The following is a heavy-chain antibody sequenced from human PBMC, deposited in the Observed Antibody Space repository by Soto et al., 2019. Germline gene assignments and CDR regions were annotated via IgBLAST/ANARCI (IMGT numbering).Heavy chain of an antibody. V-gene: IGHV4-39*01. CDR3: ARRLGWFGELFNYYYYGMDV. D-gene: IGHD3-10*01. CDR2: IYYSGST. Sequence: GWIRQPPGKGLEWIGSIYYSGSTYYNPSLKSRVTISVDTSKNQFSLKLSSVTAADTAVYYCARRLGWFGELFNYYYYGMDVWGQGTTVTVSS. J-gene: IGHJ6*02.